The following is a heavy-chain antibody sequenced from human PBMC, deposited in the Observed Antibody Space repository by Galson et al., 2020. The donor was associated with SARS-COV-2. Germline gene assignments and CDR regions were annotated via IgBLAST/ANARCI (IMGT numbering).Heavy chain of an antibody. J-gene: IGHJ4*02. Sequence: SQTLSLTCAISGDSVSSKFAAWNWIRQSPSRGLEWLGRTYYRSRWFNDYAVSVESRIVINADTSENQFSLHLNSVTPEDTAVYFCTRDQGSTYAYSLDYWGPGTPVTVSS. CDR2: TYYRSRWFN. D-gene: IGHD2-2*01. CDR1: GDSVSSKFAA. V-gene: IGHV6-1*01. CDR3: TRDQGSTYAYSLDY.